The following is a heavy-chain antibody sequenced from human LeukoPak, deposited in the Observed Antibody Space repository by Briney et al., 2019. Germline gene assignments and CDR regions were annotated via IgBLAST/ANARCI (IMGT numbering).Heavy chain of an antibody. CDR2: ISYDGSNK. J-gene: IGHJ4*02. D-gene: IGHD6-19*01. Sequence: TGGSLRLSCAASGFTFSSYAMHWVRQAPGKGLEWVAAISYDGSNKYYADSVKGRFTVSRDNSKNTLYLQMNSLRAEDTAVYYCARVVYSSGWSDWGQGTLVTVSS. V-gene: IGHV3-30*04. CDR1: GFTFSSYA. CDR3: ARVVYSSGWSD.